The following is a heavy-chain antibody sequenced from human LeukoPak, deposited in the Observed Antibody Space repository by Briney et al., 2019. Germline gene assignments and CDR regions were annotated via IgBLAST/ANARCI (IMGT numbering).Heavy chain of an antibody. J-gene: IGHJ4*02. V-gene: IGHV4-59*01. D-gene: IGHD1-14*01. CDR3: ARGPSSRTQDY. CDR1: GGSISSYY. Sequence: PPETLSLTCTVSGGSISSYYWSWIRQPPGKGLEWIGYIYYSGSTNYNPSLKSRVTISVDTSKNQFSLKLSSVTAADTAVYYCARGPSSRTQDYWGQGTLVTVSS. CDR2: IYYSGST.